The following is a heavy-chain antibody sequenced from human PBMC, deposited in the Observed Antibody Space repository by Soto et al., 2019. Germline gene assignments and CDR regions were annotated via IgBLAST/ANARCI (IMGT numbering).Heavy chain of an antibody. D-gene: IGHD2-2*01. CDR1: GGTFSSYA. V-gene: IGHV1-69*13. J-gene: IGHJ5*02. CDR2: IIPIFGTA. CDR3: ARGLPTDIVVVPAATRRPNWFDP. Sequence: SVKVSCKASGGTFSSYAISWVQQAPGQGLEWMGGIIPIFGTANYAQKFQGRVTITADESTSTAYMELSSLRSEDTAVYYCARGLPTDIVVVPAATRRPNWFDPWGQGTLVTVSS.